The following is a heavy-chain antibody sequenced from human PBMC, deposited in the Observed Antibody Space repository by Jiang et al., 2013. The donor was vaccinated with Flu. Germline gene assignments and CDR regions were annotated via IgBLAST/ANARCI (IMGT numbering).Heavy chain of an antibody. CDR2: NSGAT. J-gene: IGHJ5*02. Sequence: NSGATNYAQKFQGRVTMTRGTSIRTAYMELSSLRSDDTAVYYCARDRGNGGEAWFDPWGQGTLVIVSS. CDR3: ARDRGNGGEAWFDP. D-gene: IGHD3-10*01. V-gene: IGHV1-2*02.